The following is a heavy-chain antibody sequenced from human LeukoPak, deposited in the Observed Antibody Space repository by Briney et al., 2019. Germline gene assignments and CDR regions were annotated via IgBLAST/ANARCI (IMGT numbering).Heavy chain of an antibody. D-gene: IGHD6-13*01. CDR2: INPKSGGA. V-gene: IGHV1-2*02. J-gene: IGHJ5*02. Sequence: ASVKVSCKASGYTFTGYYIHWVRQAPGQGLEWMGWINPKSGGANYAQKFQGRVTMTRDTSISTAYMELSRLRSVDTAVYYCARDVVCSSGNCFDPWGQGTLVTVSS. CDR3: ARDVVCSSGNCFDP. CDR1: GYTFTGYY.